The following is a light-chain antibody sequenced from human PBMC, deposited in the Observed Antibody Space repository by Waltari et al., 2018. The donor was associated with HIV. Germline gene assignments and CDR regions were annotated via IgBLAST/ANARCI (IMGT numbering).Light chain of an antibody. CDR3: QAWDSNSYVV. CDR2: RDD. Sequence: SYELTQPPSVSVSPGHTATIACSGDKLGDNYVSWYQQTAGQSPVVVSFRDDKRPSGIPERFSGSNSGNTATLTISGTQAIDEADYYCQAWDSNSYVVFGGGTKLTVL. V-gene: IGLV3-1*01. J-gene: IGLJ2*01. CDR1: KLGDNY.